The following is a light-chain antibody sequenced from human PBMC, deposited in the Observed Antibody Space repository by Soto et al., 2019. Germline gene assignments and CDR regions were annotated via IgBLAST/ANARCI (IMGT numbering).Light chain of an antibody. CDR2: GAS. Sequence: DIVMTQSPDSLSVSLRERATIICRSSQRVLYSHNNNNNLAWYQQKPGQPPRLLIHGASTRASGFPARFSGSGSGTDFTLTISSLQAEDVAVYYCQQYYSSPWTFGQGTKVDIK. V-gene: IGKV4-1*01. CDR1: QRVLYSHNNNNN. J-gene: IGKJ1*01. CDR3: QQYYSSPWT.